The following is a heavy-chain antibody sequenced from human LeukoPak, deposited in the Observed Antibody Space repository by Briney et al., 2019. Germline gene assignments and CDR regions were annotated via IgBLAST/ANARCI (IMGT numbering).Heavy chain of an antibody. CDR1: GLTVSTNY. J-gene: IGHJ3*02. CDR3: ARVSPSPGYSLTSFDI. V-gene: IGHV3-53*01. Sequence: GGSLRLSCAASGLTVSTNYMSWVRQAPGKGLNWVSVIYRAGPTYYADSVKGRFTISRDNSKNTLYLQMNSLRVEDTAVYYCARVSPSPGYSLTSFDIWGQGTMVTVSS. CDR2: IYRAGPT. D-gene: IGHD2-15*01.